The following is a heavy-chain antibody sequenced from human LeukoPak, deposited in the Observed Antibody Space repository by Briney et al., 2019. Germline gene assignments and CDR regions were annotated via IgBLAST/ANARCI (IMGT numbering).Heavy chain of an antibody. Sequence: SETLSLTCTVSGGSISSSSYYWSWIRQPPGKGLEWIGYIFYSGSTNYNPSLKSRVAISVDTSKNQFSLKLSSVTAADTAVYYCARVYYSSSYDYWYFDLWGRGTLVTVSS. CDR3: ARVYYSSSYDYWYFDL. V-gene: IGHV4-61*01. CDR1: GGSISSSSYY. CDR2: IFYSGST. J-gene: IGHJ2*01. D-gene: IGHD6-13*01.